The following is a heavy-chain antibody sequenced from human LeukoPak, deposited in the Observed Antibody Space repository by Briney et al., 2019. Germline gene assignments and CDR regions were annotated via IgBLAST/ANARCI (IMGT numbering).Heavy chain of an antibody. CDR1: GFNFSSYS. CDR2: ITSTSTTI. J-gene: IGHJ5*02. V-gene: IGHV3-48*02. Sequence: GGSLRLSCSASGFNFSSYSMNWVRQAPGKGLQWLSYITSTSTTIYYADSVRGRFPISRDNAKNSLYLQMNSLRDEDTAVYYCARERLSDYYDSSGFYPWGQGTLVTVSS. CDR3: ARERLSDYYDSSGFYP. D-gene: IGHD3-22*01.